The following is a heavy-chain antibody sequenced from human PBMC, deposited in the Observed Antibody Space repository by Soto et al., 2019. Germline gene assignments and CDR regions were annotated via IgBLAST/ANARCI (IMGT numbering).Heavy chain of an antibody. V-gene: IGHV3-15*07. J-gene: IGHJ4*02. CDR1: GFTFSNAW. D-gene: IGHD3-22*01. Sequence: GGSLRLSCAASGFTFSNAWMNWVRQAPGKGLEWVGRIKSKTDGGTTDYSAPVKGRFTISRDDSKNTLYLQMNSLKTEDTAVYYCTTDLAYYYDSSGYSFDYWGQGTLVTVSS. CDR2: IKSKTDGGTT. CDR3: TTDLAYYYDSSGYSFDY.